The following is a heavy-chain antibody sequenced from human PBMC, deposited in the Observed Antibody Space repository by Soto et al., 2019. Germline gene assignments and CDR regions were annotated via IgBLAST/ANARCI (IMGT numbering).Heavy chain of an antibody. D-gene: IGHD2-21*02. V-gene: IGHV1-3*01. CDR2: INAGSGYT. Sequence: QVQLVQSGAEVRRSGASVKVSCKASGYTFTTLSMHWVRQAPGQSLEWMGYINAGSGYTKYSQNFQGRVTITSDTLASTAYMELSSLRSEDTAVYYLASQFWGDFCSANYCGQGTLVTVSS. J-gene: IGHJ4*02. CDR1: GYTFTTLS. CDR3: ASQFWGDFCSANY.